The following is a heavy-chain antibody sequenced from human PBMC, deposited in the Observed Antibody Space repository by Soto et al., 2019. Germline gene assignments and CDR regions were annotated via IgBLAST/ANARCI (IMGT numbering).Heavy chain of an antibody. Sequence: PGGSLRLSCAASGFTFSSHAMSWVRQAPGKELEWVSAISGSGGSTNYADSVKGRFTISRDISKNTLYLQMNSLRGEDTAVYYCAKRATGSFYYFDFWGQGTLVTVSS. D-gene: IGHD3-9*01. J-gene: IGHJ4*02. CDR2: ISGSGGST. CDR1: GFTFSSHA. CDR3: AKRATGSFYYFDF. V-gene: IGHV3-23*01.